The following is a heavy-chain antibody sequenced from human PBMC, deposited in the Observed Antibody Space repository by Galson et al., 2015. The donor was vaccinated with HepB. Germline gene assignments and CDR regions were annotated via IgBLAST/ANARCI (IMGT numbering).Heavy chain of an antibody. Sequence: SVKVSCKASGYTFTSYDINWVRQATGQGLEWIGWLNPYSGDTDYAQNFQGSVRVTRNTAIGTAYMELRSLRSDDTAVYYCARDLYCGGACYYQAFWYFDLWGRGTLVTVSS. J-gene: IGHJ2*01. CDR1: GYTFTSYD. D-gene: IGHD2-21*02. CDR3: ARDLYCGGACYYQAFWYFDL. V-gene: IGHV1-8*02. CDR2: LNPYSGDT.